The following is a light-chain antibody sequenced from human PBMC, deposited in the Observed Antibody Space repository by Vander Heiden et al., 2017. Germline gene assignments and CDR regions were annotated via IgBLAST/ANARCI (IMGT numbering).Light chain of an antibody. CDR2: DAS. V-gene: IGKV1-5*01. CDR1: QSISSW. CDR3: QQYNSYSGT. Sequence: DIKITQPPSTLPASVGDRVTITCRASQSISSWLAWYQQKPGKAPKLRIYDASSLESGVPSRFSGSGSGTEFTLTISSLQPDDFATYYCQQYNSYSGTFGQGTKVEIK. J-gene: IGKJ1*01.